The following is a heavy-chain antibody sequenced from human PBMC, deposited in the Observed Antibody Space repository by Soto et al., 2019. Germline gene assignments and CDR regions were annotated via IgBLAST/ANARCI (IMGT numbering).Heavy chain of an antibody. J-gene: IGHJ6*02. CDR3: ARDRLVDYYYGMDV. D-gene: IGHD6-25*01. CDR1: GGTFSGYA. Sequence: ASVKVSCKASGGTFSGYAISWVRQAPGQGLEWMGGIIPIFGTANYAQKFQGRVTITADESTSTAYMELSSLRSEDTAVYYCARDRLVDYYYGMDVWGQGTTATVSS. CDR2: IIPIFGTA. V-gene: IGHV1-69*13.